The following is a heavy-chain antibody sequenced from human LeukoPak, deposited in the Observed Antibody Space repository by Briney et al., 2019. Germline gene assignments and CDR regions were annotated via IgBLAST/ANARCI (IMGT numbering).Heavy chain of an antibody. CDR1: GFTFSSYS. CDR2: ISSSSSYI. D-gene: IGHD2-15*01. J-gene: IGHJ4*02. Sequence: PGGSLRLSCAASGFTFSSYSMNSVRQARWKGLEWVSSISSSSSYIYYADSVKGRFTISRDNDKNALYLQMNSLRAEDTAVYYCARGDEYCSGGSCYSINHFDYWGQGTLVTVSS. CDR3: ARGDEYCSGGSCYSINHFDY. V-gene: IGHV3-21*01.